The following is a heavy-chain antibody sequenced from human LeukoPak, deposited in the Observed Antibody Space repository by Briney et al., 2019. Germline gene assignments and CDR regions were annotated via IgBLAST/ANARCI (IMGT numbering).Heavy chain of an antibody. D-gene: IGHD1-7*01. CDR3: AAGSRITGTIKFDY. V-gene: IGHV1-58*01. CDR2: IAVGSGNT. CDR1: GFTFTSSA. Sequence: SVKVSCKASGFTFTSSAVQWVRQARGQRLEWIGWIAVGSGNTNYAQKFQERVTITRDMSTSTAYMELSSLRSEDTAVYYCAAGSRITGTIKFDYWGQGTLVTVSS. J-gene: IGHJ4*02.